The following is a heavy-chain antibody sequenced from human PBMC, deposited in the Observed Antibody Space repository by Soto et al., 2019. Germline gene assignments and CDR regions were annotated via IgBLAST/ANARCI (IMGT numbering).Heavy chain of an antibody. CDR3: ARDLDRSGTTITYDYIWGSYRTDAFDI. Sequence: GGSLRLSCAASGFTFSSYSMNWVRQAPGKGLEWVSSISSSSSYIYYADSVKGRFTISRDNAKNSLYLQMNSLRAEDTAVYYCARDLDRSGTTITYDYIWGSYRTDAFDIRGQGTMVTVSS. V-gene: IGHV3-21*01. CDR1: GFTFSSYS. CDR2: ISSSSSYI. D-gene: IGHD3-16*02. J-gene: IGHJ3*02.